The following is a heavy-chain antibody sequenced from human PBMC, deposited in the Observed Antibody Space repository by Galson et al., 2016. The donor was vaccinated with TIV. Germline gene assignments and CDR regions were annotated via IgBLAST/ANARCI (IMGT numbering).Heavy chain of an antibody. D-gene: IGHD3-10*01. CDR1: GYSCSSYW. J-gene: IGHJ6*02. CDR3: ARPEGSGSYYYYGMDV. CDR2: IYPGDSDT. V-gene: IGHV5-51*03. Sequence: QSGAEVKKPGESLKISCKGSGYSCSSYWIGWVRQMPGKGLEWMGIIYPGDSDTRYSPSFQGQVTISADKSISTADLLWSSLNASDTAMYSCARPEGSGSYYYYGMDVWGQGTTVTVSS.